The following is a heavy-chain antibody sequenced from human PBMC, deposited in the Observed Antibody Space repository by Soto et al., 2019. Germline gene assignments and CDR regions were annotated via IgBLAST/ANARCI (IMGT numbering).Heavy chain of an antibody. V-gene: IGHV3-21*01. CDR1: GFTFSGYT. Sequence: GGSLRLSCTASGFTFSGYTMNWVRQAPGKGLEWVSSITSRSSYIYYADSVKGRFTISRDNAKNSLDLQMNSLRAEDTAVYYCVRGSSTSSQVRYFDYWGQGALVTVSS. J-gene: IGHJ4*02. CDR2: ITSRSSYI. D-gene: IGHD2-2*01. CDR3: VRGSSTSSQVRYFDY.